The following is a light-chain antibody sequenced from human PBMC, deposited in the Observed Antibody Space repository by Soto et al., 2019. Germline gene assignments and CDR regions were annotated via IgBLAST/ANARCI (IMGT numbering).Light chain of an antibody. V-gene: IGKV1-5*01. CDR3: QQYNTYWT. CDR1: QSISNW. CDR2: DVS. J-gene: IGKJ1*01. Sequence: DIQMTQSPSTLSASVGDRVTITWRASQSISNWLAWYQQKPGKAPKLLIYDVSSLESGVPSRFSGSGSGTEFTLTISSLQPDDFASYYCQQYNTYWTFGQGTKVDIK.